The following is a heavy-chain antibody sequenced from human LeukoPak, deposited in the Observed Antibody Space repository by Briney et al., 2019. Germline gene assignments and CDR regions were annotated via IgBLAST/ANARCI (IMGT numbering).Heavy chain of an antibody. CDR1: GFTFSIYA. D-gene: IGHD6-19*01. V-gene: IGHV3-23*01. Sequence: PGGSLRLSCAASGFTFSIYAMSWVRQAPGKGLEWVSAFSGSGGNPYYADSVKGRFTIPRDNSKNTLYLQMNSLRAEDTAVYYCAKGALSGIAVAPLVTPLDFWGQGTLVTVSS. J-gene: IGHJ4*02. CDR3: AKGALSGIAVAPLVTPLDF. CDR2: FSGSGGNP.